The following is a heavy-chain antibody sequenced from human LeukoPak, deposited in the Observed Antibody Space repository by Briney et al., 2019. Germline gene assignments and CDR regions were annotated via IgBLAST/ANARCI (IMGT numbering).Heavy chain of an antibody. V-gene: IGHV3-74*01. D-gene: IGHD2-2*01. Sequence: GGSLRLSCAASGFTFAKFWMHWVRQAPGRGLVWVSRVKDDGISTLYADSVKGRFTISRDNAKNTLYLQMNSLRADDTALYYCATGPYAAFEMWGQGTMVTVSS. J-gene: IGHJ3*02. CDR1: GFTFAKFW. CDR3: ATGPYAAFEM. CDR2: VKDDGIST.